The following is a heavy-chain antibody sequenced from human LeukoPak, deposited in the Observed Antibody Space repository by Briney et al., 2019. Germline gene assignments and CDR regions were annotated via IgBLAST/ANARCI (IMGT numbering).Heavy chain of an antibody. Sequence: PSETLSLTCTVSGGSISSYYWSWIRQSPGKGLEWIGYIYYSGSANYNPSLKSRVTISVDTSKNQFSLRLSSVTAADTAVYYCARSLIHMVRGVYYFDYWGQGTLVTVSS. D-gene: IGHD3-10*01. CDR1: GGSISSYY. V-gene: IGHV4-59*12. J-gene: IGHJ4*02. CDR3: ARSLIHMVRGVYYFDY. CDR2: IYYSGSA.